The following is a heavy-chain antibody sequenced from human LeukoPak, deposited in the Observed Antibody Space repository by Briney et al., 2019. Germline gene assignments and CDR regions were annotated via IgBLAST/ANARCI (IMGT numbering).Heavy chain of an antibody. CDR2: IYYSGST. CDR1: GGSISSYY. CDR3: ARVPTPAGYSRQGYYYYGMDV. D-gene: IGHD3-9*01. Sequence: SETLSLACTVSGGSISSYYWSWIRQPPGKGLEWVGYIYYSGSTNYNPSLKSRVTISVDTSKNQFSLKLSSVTAADTAVYYCARVPTPAGYSRQGYYYYGMDVWGQGTTVTVSS. J-gene: IGHJ6*02. V-gene: IGHV4-59*01.